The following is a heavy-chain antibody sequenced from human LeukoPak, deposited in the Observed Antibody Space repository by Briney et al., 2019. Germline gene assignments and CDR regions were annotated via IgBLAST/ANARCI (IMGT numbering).Heavy chain of an antibody. J-gene: IGHJ3*02. CDR1: GFTFSTYA. D-gene: IGHD1-7*01. CDR2: ITAGSDTA. Sequence: PGGSLRLSCLASGFTFSTYAMMWVRQTPGKGLEWVSAITAGSDTAQYADYVKGRFTISRDDSQHTLFLQMNSLRAEDTAVYYCGRDPNGNYIGAFDMWGPGTMVIVSS. V-gene: IGHV3-23*01. CDR3: GRDPNGNYIGAFDM.